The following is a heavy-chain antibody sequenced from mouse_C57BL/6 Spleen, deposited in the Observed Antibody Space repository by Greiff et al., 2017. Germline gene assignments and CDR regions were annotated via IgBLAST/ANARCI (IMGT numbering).Heavy chain of an antibody. CDR1: GYAFTNYL. Sequence: QVQLQQSGAELVRPGTSVKVSCKASGYAFTNYLIEWVKQRPGQGLEWIGVINPGSGGTNYNEKFKGKATLTADKSSSTAYMQLSSLTSEDSAVYFCAIEDYYGSSSFAYWGQGTLVTVSA. J-gene: IGHJ3*01. D-gene: IGHD1-1*01. V-gene: IGHV1-54*01. CDR3: AIEDYYGSSSFAY. CDR2: INPGSGGT.